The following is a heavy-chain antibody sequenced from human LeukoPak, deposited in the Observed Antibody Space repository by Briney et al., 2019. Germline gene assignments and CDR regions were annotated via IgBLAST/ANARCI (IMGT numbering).Heavy chain of an antibody. D-gene: IGHD2-21*02. V-gene: IGHV3-66*01. CDR1: GFTVSSNY. J-gene: IGHJ3*02. CDR2: IYSGGST. Sequence: PGGSLRLSCAASGFTVSSNYMSWVRQAPGKGLEWVSVIYSGGSTYYADSVKGRFTISRDNSKNTLYLQMNSLRAEDTAVYYCARGSPDAYCGGDCYSYDAFDIWGQGTMVTVSS. CDR3: ARGSPDAYCGGDCYSYDAFDI.